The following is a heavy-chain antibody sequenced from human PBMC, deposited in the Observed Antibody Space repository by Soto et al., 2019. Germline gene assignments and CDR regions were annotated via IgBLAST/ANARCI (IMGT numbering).Heavy chain of an antibody. CDR1: GGSISSSSYY. CDR2: IYYSGST. CDR3: ATTNRGYCSSTSCYWGSFDP. V-gene: IGHV4-39*01. J-gene: IGHJ5*02. Sequence: SETLSLTCTVSGGSISSSSYYWGWIRQPPGKGLEWIGSIYYSGSTYYNPSLKSRVTISVDTSKNQFSLKLSSVTAADMAVYYCATTNRGYCSSTSCYWGSFDPWGQGTLVTVSS. D-gene: IGHD2-2*01.